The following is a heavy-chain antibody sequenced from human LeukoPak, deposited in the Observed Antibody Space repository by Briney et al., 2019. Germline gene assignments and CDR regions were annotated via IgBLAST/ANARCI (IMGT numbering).Heavy chain of an antibody. CDR2: IIPIFGTA. CDR1: GGTFSSYA. CDR3: ARAPGIVATRDYYGMDV. D-gene: IGHD5-12*01. J-gene: IGHJ6*02. Sequence: ASVKVSCKASGGTFSSYAISWVRQAPGQGLEWMGGIIPIFGTANYAQTVQGRVTITADESTTTAYMELSSLRSEDTAVYYCARAPGIVATRDYYGMDVWGQGTTVTVSS. V-gene: IGHV1-69*13.